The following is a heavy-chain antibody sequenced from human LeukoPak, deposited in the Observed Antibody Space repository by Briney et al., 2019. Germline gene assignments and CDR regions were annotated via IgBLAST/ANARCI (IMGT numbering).Heavy chain of an antibody. CDR1: GGSISSGSYY. D-gene: IGHD4-23*01. CDR2: IYTSGST. V-gene: IGHV4-61*02. CDR3: AAGVTPMRVRLTFDY. Sequence: SQTLSLTCTVSGGSISSGSYYWSWIRQPAGKGLEWIGRIYTSGSTNYNPSLKSRVTISVDTSKNQFSLKLSSVTAAGTAVYYCAAGVTPMRVRLTFDYWGQGTLVTVSS. J-gene: IGHJ4*02.